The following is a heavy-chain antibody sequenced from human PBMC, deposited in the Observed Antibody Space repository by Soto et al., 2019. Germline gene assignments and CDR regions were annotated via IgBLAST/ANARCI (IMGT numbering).Heavy chain of an antibody. Sequence: GGSLRLSCAASGFTFSGYGMHWVRQAPGKGLEWVAVISYDGNNKYYADSVKGRFTISRDNSKNTLYLQMNSLRAEDTAVYYCAKGGRGTYYYFYGMDVWGQGTTVTVSS. D-gene: IGHD1-1*01. V-gene: IGHV3-30*18. CDR1: GFTFSGYG. J-gene: IGHJ6*02. CDR2: ISYDGNNK. CDR3: AKGGRGTYYYFYGMDV.